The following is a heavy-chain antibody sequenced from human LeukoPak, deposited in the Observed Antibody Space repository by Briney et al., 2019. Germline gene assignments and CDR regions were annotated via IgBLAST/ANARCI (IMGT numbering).Heavy chain of an antibody. D-gene: IGHD3-16*01. V-gene: IGHV3-23*01. J-gene: IGHJ4*02. CDR3: ARNSMGAMGSLIDY. CDR2: ISGSGGST. Sequence: QSGGSLRLSCAASGFSFSSYAMNWVRQAPGKGLEWVSAISGSGGSTYYADSVKGRFTISRDNSKNTLYLQMNSLRAEDTAVYYCARNSMGAMGSLIDYWGQGTLVTVSS. CDR1: GFSFSSYA.